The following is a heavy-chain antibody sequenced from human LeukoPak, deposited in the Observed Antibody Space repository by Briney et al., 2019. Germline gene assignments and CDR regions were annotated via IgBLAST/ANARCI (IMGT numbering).Heavy chain of an antibody. Sequence: GASVKVSCKASGGTFSSYAISWVRQAPGQGLEWMGGIIPIFGTANYAQKFQGRVTITADKSTSTAYMELSSLRSEDTAVYYCARGGMYYYDSSGYYYPYYYYYMDVWGKGTTVTISS. CDR1: GGTFSSYA. V-gene: IGHV1-69*06. D-gene: IGHD3-22*01. CDR2: IIPIFGTA. CDR3: ARGGMYYYDSSGYYYPYYYYYMDV. J-gene: IGHJ6*03.